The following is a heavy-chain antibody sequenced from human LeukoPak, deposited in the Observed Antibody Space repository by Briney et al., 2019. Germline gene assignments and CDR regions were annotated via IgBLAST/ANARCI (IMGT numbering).Heavy chain of an antibody. J-gene: IGHJ3*02. V-gene: IGHV4-4*09. CDR2: IYTSGST. D-gene: IGHD4-17*01. CDR1: GGSISSYY. Sequence: SETLSLTCTVSGGSISSYYWSWIRQPPGKGLEWIGYIYTSGSTNYNPSLKSRVTISVDTSKNQFSLKLSSVTAADTAVYYCARHGDYGDYDAFDIWGQGTMVTVSS. CDR3: ARHGDYGDYDAFDI.